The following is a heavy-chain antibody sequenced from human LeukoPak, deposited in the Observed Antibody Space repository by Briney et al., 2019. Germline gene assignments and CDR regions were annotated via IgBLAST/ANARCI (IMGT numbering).Heavy chain of an antibody. CDR3: ARDNRVGGYYYDSSGYS. D-gene: IGHD3-22*01. CDR1: GYTFTSYG. CDR2: ISAYNGNT. J-gene: IGHJ5*02. Sequence: GASVKVSCKASGYTFTSYGISWVRQAPGQGLEWMGWISAYNGNTNYAQRLQGRVTMTTDTSTSTAYMELRSLTSDDTAVYYCARDNRVGGYYYDSSGYSWGQGTLVTVFS. V-gene: IGHV1-18*01.